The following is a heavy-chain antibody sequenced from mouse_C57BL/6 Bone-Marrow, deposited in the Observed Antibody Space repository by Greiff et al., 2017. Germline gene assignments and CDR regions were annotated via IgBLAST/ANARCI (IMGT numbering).Heavy chain of an antibody. J-gene: IGHJ4*01. D-gene: IGHD2-4*01. CDR2: ISNGGGST. CDR3: ARREIYYDHYYAMDY. V-gene: IGHV5-12*01. Sequence: EVKLVESGGGLVQPGGSLKLSCAASGFTFSDYYMYWVRPTPEKRLEWVAYISNGGGSTYYPDTVKGRFTISRANAKNTLYLQKRRLKSEDTGRYYCARREIYYDHYYAMDYGGQGTSVTVSS. CDR1: GFTFSDYY.